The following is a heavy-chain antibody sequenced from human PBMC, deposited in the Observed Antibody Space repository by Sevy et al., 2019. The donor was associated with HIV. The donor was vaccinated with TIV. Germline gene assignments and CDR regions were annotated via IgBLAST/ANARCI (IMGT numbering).Heavy chain of an antibody. D-gene: IGHD2-8*01. CDR1: GFTFSKYS. Sequence: GGSLRLCCAASGFTFSKYSMSWVRQPPGKGLEWVSTLSFGCGEINYADSVKGRFTISRDNSKSSVNLQMNNLRPEDTAVYYCAREGCTKPHDYWGQGTLVTVSS. CDR2: LSFGCGEI. CDR3: AREGCTKPHDY. J-gene: IGHJ4*02. V-gene: IGHV3-23*01.